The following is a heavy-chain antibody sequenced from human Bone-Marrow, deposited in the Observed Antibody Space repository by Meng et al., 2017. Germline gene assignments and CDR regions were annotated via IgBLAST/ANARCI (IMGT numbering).Heavy chain of an antibody. V-gene: IGHV1-46*01. D-gene: IGHD3-9*01. CDR2: INPSGGSA. J-gene: IGHJ4*02. CDR3: ARASDILTGYFLDY. Sequence: ASVKVSCKPSGYNFPDYYMHWVRQAPGQGLEWMGIINPSGGSASYAQKFQDRVTMTRDTSTSTVYMELSSLRSEDTAVYYCARASDILTGYFLDYWGQGTLVTVSS. CDR1: GYNFPDYY.